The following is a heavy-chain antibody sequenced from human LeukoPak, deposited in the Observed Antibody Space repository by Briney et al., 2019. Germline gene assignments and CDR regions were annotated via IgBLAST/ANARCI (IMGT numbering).Heavy chain of an antibody. Sequence: PGGSLRLSCAASGFTFSTYGMHWVRQAPGKGLEWVAVISYDGTNKHYADSVKGRFTISRDKSKNTLYLQMSSLRAEDTAAYYCAKAQENWGSDYWGQGTLVTVSS. CDR3: AKAQENWGSDY. J-gene: IGHJ4*02. CDR1: GFTFSTYG. CDR2: ISYDGTNK. V-gene: IGHV3-30*18. D-gene: IGHD7-27*01.